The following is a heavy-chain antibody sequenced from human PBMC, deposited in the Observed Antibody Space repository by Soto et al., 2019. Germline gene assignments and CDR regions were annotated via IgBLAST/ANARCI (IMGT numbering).Heavy chain of an antibody. J-gene: IGHJ4*02. CDR3: ARAGYGGNELDY. Sequence: PSETLSLTWAVSGGSITTTSWWSWVRQPPGKGLEWIGEIHHSGSSNYNPSLKSRVTISVDKSKNQFSLNLSSVTAADTAVYYCARAGYGGNELDYWGQGTLVTVSS. D-gene: IGHD4-17*01. CDR2: IHHSGSS. V-gene: IGHV4-4*02. CDR1: GGSITTTSW.